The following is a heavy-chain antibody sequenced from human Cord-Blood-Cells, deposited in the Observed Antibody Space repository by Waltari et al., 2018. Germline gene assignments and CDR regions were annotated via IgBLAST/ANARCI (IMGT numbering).Heavy chain of an antibody. J-gene: IGHJ4*02. CDR3: ARVDWGSRGASDY. CDR1: GYTFTGYY. V-gene: IGHV1-2*06. D-gene: IGHD7-27*01. Sequence: QVQLVQSGAEVKKPGASVKVSCKASGYTFTGYYMHWVREAPGQGLEWMGRINPNRGGTNYAQKFQGRVTMTRDTSISTAYMELSRLRSDDTAVYYCARVDWGSRGASDYWGQGTLVTVSS. CDR2: INPNRGGT.